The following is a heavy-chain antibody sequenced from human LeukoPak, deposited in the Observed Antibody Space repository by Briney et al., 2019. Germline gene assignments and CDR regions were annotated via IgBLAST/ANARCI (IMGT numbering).Heavy chain of an antibody. J-gene: IGHJ4*02. CDR2: ISASGDNT. D-gene: IGHD6-19*01. Sequence: PGGSLRLSCAASGFTFNNYAMTWVRQAPGKGLEWVSAISASGDNTYYADSVKGRFTISRDNSKNTLYLQMNSLRAEDTAVYYCAKDSDSSGWYFDYWGQGTLVTVSS. CDR1: GFTFNNYA. V-gene: IGHV3-23*01. CDR3: AKDSDSSGWYFDY.